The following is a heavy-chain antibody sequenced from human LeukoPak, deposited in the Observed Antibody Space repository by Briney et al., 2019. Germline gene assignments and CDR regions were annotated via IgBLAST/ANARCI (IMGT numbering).Heavy chain of an antibody. V-gene: IGHV3-48*03. CDR3: AREIHCSSTSCYATYFDY. CDR2: ISSSGSTI. Sequence: GGSLRLSCAASGFTFSSYEMNWVRQAPGKGLEWVSYISSSGSTIYYADSVKGRFTISRDNAKNSLYLQMNSLRAEDTSVYYCAREIHCSSTSCYATYFDYWGQGTLVTVSS. D-gene: IGHD2-2*01. J-gene: IGHJ4*02. CDR1: GFTFSSYE.